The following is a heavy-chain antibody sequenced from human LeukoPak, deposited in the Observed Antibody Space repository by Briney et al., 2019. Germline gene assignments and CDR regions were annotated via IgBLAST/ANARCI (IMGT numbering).Heavy chain of an antibody. Sequence: PSETLSLTCTVSGGSISSYCWSWIRQPPGKGLEWINYINYSGSTNYNPSLKSRVTILVDTSKNQFSLKLSSVTPADTAVYYCARVGGYGSRWYLSPYFDYWGQGTLVTVSS. CDR3: ARVGGYGSRWYLSPYFDY. CDR2: INYSGST. J-gene: IGHJ4*02. D-gene: IGHD6-13*01. V-gene: IGHV4-59*01. CDR1: GGSISSYC.